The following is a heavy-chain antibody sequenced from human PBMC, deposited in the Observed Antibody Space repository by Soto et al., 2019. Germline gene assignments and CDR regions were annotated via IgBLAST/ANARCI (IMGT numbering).Heavy chain of an antibody. Sequence: LVNVSCKSSGGKFMSYSIIWVRQEPGQGLEWMGGIIPIFGTANYAQKFQGRVTITADKSTSTAYMELSSLRSEDTAVYYCARAGGLWSGYPMYYFDYWGQGTLVTVSS. D-gene: IGHD3-3*01. V-gene: IGHV1-69*06. CDR1: GGKFMSYS. CDR3: ARAGGLWSGYPMYYFDY. CDR2: IIPIFGTA. J-gene: IGHJ4*02.